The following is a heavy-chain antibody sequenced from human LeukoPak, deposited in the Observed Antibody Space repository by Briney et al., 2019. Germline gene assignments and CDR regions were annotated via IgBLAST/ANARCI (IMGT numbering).Heavy chain of an antibody. CDR3: ARDLLRYGMDV. V-gene: IGHV4-59*01. CDR2: IYYSGST. Sequence: SETLSLTCTVSGGSISSYYWSWIRQPPGKGLEWIGYIYYSGSTNYNPSLKSRVTISVDTSKNQLSLKLSSVTAADTAVYYCARDLLRYGMDVWGQGTTVTASS. D-gene: IGHD1-26*01. J-gene: IGHJ6*02. CDR1: GGSISSYY.